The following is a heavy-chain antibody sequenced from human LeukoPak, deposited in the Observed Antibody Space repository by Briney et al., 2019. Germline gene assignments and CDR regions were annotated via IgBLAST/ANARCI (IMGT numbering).Heavy chain of an antibody. CDR1: GFTFSSYS. CDR2: ISSSSTI. V-gene: IGHV3-48*04. CDR3: ARDPFLVRGVIPFDY. J-gene: IGHJ4*02. D-gene: IGHD3-10*01. Sequence: GGSLRLSCAASGFTFSSYSMNWVRQAPGKGLEWVSYISSSSTIYYADSVKGRFTISRDNAKNSLYLQMNSLRAEDTAVYYCARDPFLVRGVIPFDYWGQGTLVTVSS.